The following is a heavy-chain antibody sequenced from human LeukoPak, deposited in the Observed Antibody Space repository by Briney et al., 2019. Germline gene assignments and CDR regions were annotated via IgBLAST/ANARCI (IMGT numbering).Heavy chain of an antibody. V-gene: IGHV3-66*02. CDR1: GFTVSSNY. J-gene: IGHJ6*02. Sequence: GGSLRLSRAASGFTVSSNYMSWVRQAPGKGLEWVSVIYSGGSTYYADSVKGRFTISRDNSKNTLYLQMNSLRAEDTAVYYCARQLRFLRGFDYYYYGMDVWGQGTTVTVSS. CDR2: IYSGGST. D-gene: IGHD3-3*01. CDR3: ARQLRFLRGFDYYYYGMDV.